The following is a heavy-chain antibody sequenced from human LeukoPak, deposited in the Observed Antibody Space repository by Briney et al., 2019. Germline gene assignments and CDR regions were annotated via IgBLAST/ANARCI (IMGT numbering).Heavy chain of an antibody. Sequence: ASVKVSCKVSGYTLSEVSMHWVRQPPGKGLEWMGGFSPENGEAVYAQKFQGRVTMTEDTSTDTATVDLSSLRSEDTAVYFCATYLSSSSSLFDYWGQGTLITVSS. CDR1: GYTLSEVS. V-gene: IGHV1-24*01. D-gene: IGHD6-6*01. J-gene: IGHJ4*02. CDR3: ATYLSSSSSLFDY. CDR2: FSPENGEA.